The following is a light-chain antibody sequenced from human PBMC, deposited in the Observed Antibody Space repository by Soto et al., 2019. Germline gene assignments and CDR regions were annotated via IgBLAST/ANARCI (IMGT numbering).Light chain of an antibody. CDR2: DVS. V-gene: IGLV2-14*03. J-gene: IGLJ1*01. CDR1: SSDVGNYNY. Sequence: QSALTQPASVSGSPGQSITISCTGASSDVGNYNYVSWYQQHPGKAPKLIIYDVSNRPSGVSNRFSGSKSGNTASLTISGLQAEDEADYYCSSYAGNSNYVFGTGTKVTVL. CDR3: SSYAGNSNYV.